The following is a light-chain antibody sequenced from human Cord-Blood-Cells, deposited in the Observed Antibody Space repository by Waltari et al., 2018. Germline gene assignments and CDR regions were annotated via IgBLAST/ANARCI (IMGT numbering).Light chain of an antibody. V-gene: IGKV3-11*01. CDR3: QQRSNWPLT. CDR2: DAS. CDR1: QSVSSY. J-gene: IGKJ4*01. Sequence: EIVLTQSQATLSLSPGERATLSCRASQSVSSYLAWYQQKPGHAPRLLIYDASNRATGIPARFSGSGSGTDFTLTISSLEPEDFAVYYCQQRSNWPLTFGGGTKVEIK.